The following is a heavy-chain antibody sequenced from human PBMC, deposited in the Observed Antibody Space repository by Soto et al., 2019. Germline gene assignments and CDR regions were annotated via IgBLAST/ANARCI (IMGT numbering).Heavy chain of an antibody. D-gene: IGHD1-1*01. CDR3: AREGTTVESYYYYGMDG. Sequence: SWIRQPPGKGLEWIGYIYYSGSTNYNPSLKSRVTISVDTSKNQFSLKLSSVTAADTAVYYCAREGTTVESYYYYGMDGWGQGTKVTVYS. V-gene: IGHV4-59*01. J-gene: IGHJ6*02. CDR2: IYYSGST.